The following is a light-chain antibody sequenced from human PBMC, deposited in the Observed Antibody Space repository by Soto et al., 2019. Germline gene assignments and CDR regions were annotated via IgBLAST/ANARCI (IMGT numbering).Light chain of an antibody. J-gene: IGKJ1*01. CDR2: DTS. CDR3: QQYGASPWT. V-gene: IGKV3-20*01. Sequence: IVTNQSPATLSVSPGERAALSCRASQSVSNNYLAWYQQKRGQAPRLLIYDTSTRATGIPDRFSGSGSGTDFTLTISRLEPEDFAVYHCQQYGASPWTFGQGTMVDIK. CDR1: QSVSNNY.